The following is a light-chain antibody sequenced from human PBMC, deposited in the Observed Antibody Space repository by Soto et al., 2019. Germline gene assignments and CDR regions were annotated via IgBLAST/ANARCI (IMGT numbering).Light chain of an antibody. CDR2: DVS. V-gene: IGLV2-14*01. CDR1: SSDVGGYNY. J-gene: IGLJ2*01. CDR3: SSYKSSSTLVV. Sequence: QSALTQPASVSGTPGQTITISCTGTSSDVGGYNYGSWYQQQPGKAHKLMIYDVSNRPSGVSNLFSGSKSANTASMTIAGLPAEDEAYYYGSSYKSSSTLVVFGGGTKLTVL.